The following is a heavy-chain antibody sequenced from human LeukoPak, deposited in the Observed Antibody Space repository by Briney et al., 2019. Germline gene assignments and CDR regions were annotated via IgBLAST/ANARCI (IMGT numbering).Heavy chain of an antibody. V-gene: IGHV1-46*01. D-gene: IGHD6-19*01. Sequence: ASVKVSCKASGYTFTSYYMHWVRQAPGQGLEWMGIINPRGGSTSYAQKFQGRVTMTRDTSTSTVYMELSRLRSEDTAVYYCARDKSSGWYVGYWGQGTLVTVSS. CDR3: ARDKSSGWYVGY. CDR1: GYTFTSYY. J-gene: IGHJ4*02. CDR2: INPRGGST.